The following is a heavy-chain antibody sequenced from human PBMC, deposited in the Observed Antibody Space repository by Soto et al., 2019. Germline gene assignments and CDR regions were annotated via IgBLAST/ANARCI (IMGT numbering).Heavy chain of an antibody. CDR2: IFYIGTT. J-gene: IGHJ4*02. CDR3: GRRVGGNGNDLIAY. CDR1: GGSISNYY. D-gene: IGHD2-21*01. Sequence: PWETLALPCTVSGGSISNYYWSWIRQSPGKGLEWIGYIFYIGTTNYNPSLKSRVTISVDTSKNQFSLRLTSVTAAQAAVDYRGRRVGGNGNDLIAYCGQGT. V-gene: IGHV4-59*01.